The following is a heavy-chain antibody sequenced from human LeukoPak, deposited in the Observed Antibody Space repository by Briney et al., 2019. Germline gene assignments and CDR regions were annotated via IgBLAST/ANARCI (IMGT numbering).Heavy chain of an antibody. J-gene: IGHJ4*02. CDR2: INWNGGST. CDR1: GFTFSTYV. Sequence: GGSLRLSCAASGFTFSTYVMNWVRQAPGKGLEWVSGINWNGGSTGYADSVKGRFTISRDNAKDSLYPQMNSLRAEDTALYYCARDRTVTTSLFDYWGQGTLVTVSS. D-gene: IGHD4-17*01. V-gene: IGHV3-20*04. CDR3: ARDRTVTTSLFDY.